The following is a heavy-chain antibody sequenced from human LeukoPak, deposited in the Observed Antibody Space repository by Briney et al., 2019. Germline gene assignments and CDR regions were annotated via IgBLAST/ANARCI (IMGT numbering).Heavy chain of an antibody. CDR1: GYTFTGYY. CDR2: INPNSGGT. D-gene: IGHD3-22*01. CDR3: ATCRSSGYYCDFFDY. Sequence: ASVKVSCKASGYTFTGYYMHWVRQAPGQGLEWMGWINPNSGGTNYAQKFQGRVTMTRDTSISTAYMELSRLRSDDTAVYYCATCRSSGYYCDFFDYWGQGTLVTVSS. J-gene: IGHJ4*02. V-gene: IGHV1-2*02.